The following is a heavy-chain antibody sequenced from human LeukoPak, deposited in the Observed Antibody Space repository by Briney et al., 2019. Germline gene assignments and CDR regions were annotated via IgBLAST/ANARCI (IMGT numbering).Heavy chain of an antibody. CDR1: GDSISSSSFY. V-gene: IGHV4-39*01. Sequence: PSETLSLTCTVSGDSISSSSFYWAWIRQPPGKGLEYIGSVFYSGSTYYNPSLRSRVTFSVDTSKNQFSLKLTSVTAADTAVYYCARLDKRLHNTFDIWGQGTMVTVSS. CDR2: VFYSGST. CDR3: ARLDKRLHNTFDI. J-gene: IGHJ3*02. D-gene: IGHD6-25*01.